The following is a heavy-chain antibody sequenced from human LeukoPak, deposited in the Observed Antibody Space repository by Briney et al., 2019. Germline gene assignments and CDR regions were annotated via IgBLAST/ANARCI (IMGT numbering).Heavy chain of an antibody. Sequence: SETLSLTCTVSGGSISSYYWSWIRQPPGKGLEWIGYIYYSGSTNYNPSLKSRVTISVDTSKNQFSLKLSSVTAADTAVYYCAGVYYDFWSGYWYGMDVWGQGTTVTVSS. J-gene: IGHJ6*02. CDR1: GGSISSYY. CDR2: IYYSGST. V-gene: IGHV4-59*01. D-gene: IGHD3-3*01. CDR3: AGVYYDFWSGYWYGMDV.